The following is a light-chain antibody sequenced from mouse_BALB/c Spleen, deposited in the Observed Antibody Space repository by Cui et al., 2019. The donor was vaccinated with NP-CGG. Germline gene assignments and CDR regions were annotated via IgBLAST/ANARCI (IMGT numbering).Light chain of an antibody. CDR3: ALWYSNHWV. CDR1: TGAVTTSNY. Sequence: QAVVTQESALPTSPGETVTLPCRSRTGAVTTSNYANWVQEKPDHLFTGLIGGTNNRVPGVPARFSGSLIGDKAALIITGAQTEDEAIYFCALWYSNHWVFGGGTKLTVL. CDR2: GTN. J-gene: IGLJ1*01. V-gene: IGLV1*01.